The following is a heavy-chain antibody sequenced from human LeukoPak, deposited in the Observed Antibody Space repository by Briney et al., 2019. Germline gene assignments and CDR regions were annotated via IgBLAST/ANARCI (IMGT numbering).Heavy chain of an antibody. J-gene: IGHJ6*03. CDR3: AKLADFWSGYYSSFYYYYMDV. V-gene: IGHV3-23*01. CDR1: GFTFRSYA. D-gene: IGHD3-3*01. Sequence: GGSLRLSCVGTGFTFRSYAMTWIRQAPGKGLEWVADIGGIGSSAFYADSVKGRFTISRDNAKSTLYVEMHSLRVEDTAVYFCAKLADFWSGYYSSFYYYYMDVWGKRTAVTVSS. CDR2: IGGIGSSA.